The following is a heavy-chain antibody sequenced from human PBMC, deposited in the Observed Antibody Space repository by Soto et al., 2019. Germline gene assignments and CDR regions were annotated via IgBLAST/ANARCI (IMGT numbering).Heavy chain of an antibody. Sequence: PGESLKISCKGSGYSFTSYWISWVRQMPGKGLEWMGRIDPSDSYTNYSPSFQGHVTISADKSISTAYLQWSSLKASDTAMYSCARDRGYSGYDSPRFYYGMDVWGQGTTVTVSS. CDR1: GYSFTSYW. CDR3: ARDRGYSGYDSPRFYYGMDV. J-gene: IGHJ6*02. D-gene: IGHD5-12*01. V-gene: IGHV5-10-1*01. CDR2: IDPSDSYT.